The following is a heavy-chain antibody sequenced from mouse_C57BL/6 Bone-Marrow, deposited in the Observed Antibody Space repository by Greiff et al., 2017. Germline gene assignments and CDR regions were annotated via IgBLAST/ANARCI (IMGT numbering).Heavy chain of an antibody. CDR2: INPYNGGT. Sequence: EVQLQQSGPVLVKPGASVKMSCKASGYTFTDYYMNWVKQSHGKSLEWIGVINPYNGGTSYNQKFKGKATLTVDKSSSTAYMELNSLTSEDSAVYYCAKLYDYESWFAYWGQGTLVTVSA. D-gene: IGHD2-4*01. CDR3: AKLYDYESWFAY. CDR1: GYTFTDYY. J-gene: IGHJ3*01. V-gene: IGHV1-19*01.